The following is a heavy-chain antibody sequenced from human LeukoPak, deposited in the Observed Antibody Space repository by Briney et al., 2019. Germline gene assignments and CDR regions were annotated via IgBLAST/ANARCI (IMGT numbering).Heavy chain of an antibody. J-gene: IGHJ4*02. D-gene: IGHD3-16*01. CDR1: GFTFSSYG. CDR2: ISYDGSNK. V-gene: IGHV3-30*03. CDR3: ARDQDDYVWGSYDY. Sequence: GGSLRLSCAASGFTFSSYGMHWVRQAPGKGLEWVAVISYDGSNKYYADSVKGRFTISRDNAKNSLYLQMNSLRAEDTAVYYCARDQDDYVWGSYDYWGQGTLVTVSS.